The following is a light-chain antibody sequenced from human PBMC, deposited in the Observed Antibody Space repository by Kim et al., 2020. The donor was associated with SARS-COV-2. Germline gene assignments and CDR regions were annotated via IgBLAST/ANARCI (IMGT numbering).Light chain of an antibody. Sequence: SPGERATLSCRASQSVTSSYLAWYQQKPGQAPRLLIYGASSRATGIPDRFSGSGSGTDFTLTISRLEPEDFAVYYCQQYGSSPLTFGGGTKVDIK. J-gene: IGKJ4*01. CDR1: QSVTSSY. CDR2: GAS. V-gene: IGKV3-20*01. CDR3: QQYGSSPLT.